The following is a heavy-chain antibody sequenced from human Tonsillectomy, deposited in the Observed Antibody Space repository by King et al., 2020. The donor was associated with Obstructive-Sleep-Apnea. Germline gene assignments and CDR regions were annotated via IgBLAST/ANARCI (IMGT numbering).Heavy chain of an antibody. CDR2: ISSNSSTI. V-gene: IGHV3-48*04. J-gene: IGHJ4*02. D-gene: IGHD2-8*02. Sequence: VQLVESGGGLVQPGGSLRLSCAASGFTFRCYCMKWIRQAPGEGLEWVSYISSNSSTIYYADSVTGRFTMSRDNAKNSLYLQMNSLSAEDTAVYYCARVYGWIHYYFDYWGQGTLVTVSS. CDR1: GFTFRCYC. CDR3: ARVYGWIHYYFDY.